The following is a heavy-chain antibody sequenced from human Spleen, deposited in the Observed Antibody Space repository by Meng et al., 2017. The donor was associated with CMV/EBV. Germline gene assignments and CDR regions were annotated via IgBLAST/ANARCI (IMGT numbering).Heavy chain of an antibody. CDR3: ARERYSYGSRDYGMDV. V-gene: IGHV1-69*05. J-gene: IGHJ6*02. CDR2: IIPIFGTA. CDR1: GYTFSNYV. D-gene: IGHD5-18*01. Sequence: SVKVSCKASGYTFSNYVISWVRQAPGQGLEWMGWIIPIFGTANCAQKFQGRVTITTDESTSTAYMELSSLRSEDTAVYYCARERYSYGSRDYGMDVWGQGTTVTVSS.